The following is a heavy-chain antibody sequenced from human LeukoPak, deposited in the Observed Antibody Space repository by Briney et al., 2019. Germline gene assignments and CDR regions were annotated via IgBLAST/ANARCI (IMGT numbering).Heavy chain of an antibody. CDR3: AKNYYDSSGLFDY. V-gene: IGHV3-21*01. J-gene: IGHJ4*02. Sequence: GGSLRLSCAASGFTFNSYSMNWVRQAPGKGLEWVSSISSSSSYIYYADSVKGRFTISRDNAKNSLHLQMNSLRAEDTAVYYCAKNYYDSSGLFDYWGQGTLVIVSS. D-gene: IGHD3-22*01. CDR2: ISSSSSYI. CDR1: GFTFNSYS.